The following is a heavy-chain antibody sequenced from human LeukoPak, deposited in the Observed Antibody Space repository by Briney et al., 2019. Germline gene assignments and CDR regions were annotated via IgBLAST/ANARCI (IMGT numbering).Heavy chain of an antibody. CDR3: LTIGGTDIDAFDI. D-gene: IGHD3-16*01. CDR2: INPDDGST. J-gene: IGHJ3*02. Sequence: GGSLRLSCTASGFTFRKCWLHWVRQAPGKGLVWVSRINPDDGSTSYADSVKGRFTISRDSAKSTLYLQMNSLRAEDTAVYYCLTIGGTDIDAFDIWGQGAKVTVSS. CDR1: GFTFRKCW. V-gene: IGHV3-74*01.